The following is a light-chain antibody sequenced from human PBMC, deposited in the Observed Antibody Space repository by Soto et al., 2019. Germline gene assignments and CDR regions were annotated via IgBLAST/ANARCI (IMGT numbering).Light chain of an antibody. Sequence: QSVLTQPPSVSGAPGQRVTISCTGSSSNIGAGYDVHWYQQLPGTAPKLLISGNSNRPSGVPDRFSGSKSGTSASLAITGLQAEGEADYYGQSYDSSLSGWVFGGGTKLTVL. CDR1: SSNIGAGYD. J-gene: IGLJ3*02. CDR3: QSYDSSLSGWV. CDR2: GNS. V-gene: IGLV1-40*01.